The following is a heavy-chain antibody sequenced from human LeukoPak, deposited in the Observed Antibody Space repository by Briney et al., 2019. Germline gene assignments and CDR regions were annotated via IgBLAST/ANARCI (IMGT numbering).Heavy chain of an antibody. J-gene: IGHJ3*02. V-gene: IGHV3-66*01. D-gene: IGHD2-2*01. CDR2: IYSGGST. CDR1: GFTVSSNY. CDR3: ASSAHVSVPRDAFEI. Sequence: PGGSLRLSCAASGFTVSSNYMSWVRQAPGKGLEWVSVIYSGGSTYYADSVKGRFTISRDNSKNTLYLQMNSLRAEDTAVYYCASSAHVSVPRDAFEIWGQGTMVTVSS.